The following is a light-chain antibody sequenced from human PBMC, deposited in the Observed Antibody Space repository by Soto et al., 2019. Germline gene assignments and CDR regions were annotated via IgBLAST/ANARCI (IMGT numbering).Light chain of an antibody. CDR1: QGSNKS. Sequence: DMQMTKPPSSLSVSLGERVSITCKADQGSNKSLSWYKQILGMAPKLLIYDASNLETGGPSRFSGSGSGIDFTLTISSLQPEDFGRYYCQQYDDLPFTFGGGTK. CDR2: DAS. CDR3: QQYDDLPFT. V-gene: IGKV1-33*01. J-gene: IGKJ4*02.